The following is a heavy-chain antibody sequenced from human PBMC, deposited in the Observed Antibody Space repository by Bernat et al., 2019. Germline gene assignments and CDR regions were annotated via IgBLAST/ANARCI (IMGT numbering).Heavy chain of an antibody. Sequence: QVQLVESGGGVVQPGRSLRLSCAASGFTFSSYGMHWVRQAPGKGLEWVAVIWYDGSNKYYADSVNGRFTISRDNSKNTLYLQMNSLRAEDTAVYYCARDLGASGNAPGYWGQGTLVTVSS. CDR2: IWYDGSNK. J-gene: IGHJ4*02. V-gene: IGHV3-33*01. D-gene: IGHD3-3*01. CDR1: GFTFSSYG. CDR3: ARDLGASGNAPGY.